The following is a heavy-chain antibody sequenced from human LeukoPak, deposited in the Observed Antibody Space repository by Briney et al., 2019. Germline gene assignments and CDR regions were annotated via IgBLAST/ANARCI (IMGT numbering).Heavy chain of an antibody. V-gene: IGHV1-2*02. J-gene: IGHJ6*02. D-gene: IGHD2-2*01. CDR1: GYTFTAYY. CDR2: INPNSGGT. CDR3: VRDHLVVPGGYEDHYYGMDV. Sequence: ASVKVSCKASGYTFTAYYMHWVRQAPGQGLEWMGWINPNSGGTNYAQKFQGRVTMTRDTSISTANMELSRLRSDDTAVYYCVRDHLVVPGGYEDHYYGMDVWGQGTTVTVSS.